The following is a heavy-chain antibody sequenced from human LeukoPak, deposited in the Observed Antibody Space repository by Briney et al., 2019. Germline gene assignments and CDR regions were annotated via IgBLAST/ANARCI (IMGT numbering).Heavy chain of an antibody. CDR3: ARDYGGNSGAEYFQH. CDR2: IYHSGST. D-gene: IGHD4-23*01. CDR1: GGSISSGGYY. Sequence: SETLSLTCTVPGGSISSGGYYWSWIRQPPGKGLEWIGYIYHSGSTYYNPSLKSRVTISVDRSKNQFSLKLSSVTAADTAVYYCARDYGGNSGAEYFQHWGQGTLVTVSS. V-gene: IGHV4-30-2*01. J-gene: IGHJ1*01.